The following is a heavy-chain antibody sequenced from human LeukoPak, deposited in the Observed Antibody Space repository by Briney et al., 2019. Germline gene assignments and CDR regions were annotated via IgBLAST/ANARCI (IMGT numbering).Heavy chain of an antibody. CDR2: IYYSGST. CDR1: GGSISSSSYY. Sequence: PSETLSLTCTVSGGSISSSSYYWGWIRQPPGKGLGWIGSIYYSGSTYYNPSLKSRVTISVDTSKNQFSLKLSSVTPADTAVYYCALGNCPTTSCYPGVAFDIWGQGTMVTVSS. J-gene: IGHJ3*02. CDR3: ALGNCPTTSCYPGVAFDI. D-gene: IGHD2-2*01. V-gene: IGHV4-39*07.